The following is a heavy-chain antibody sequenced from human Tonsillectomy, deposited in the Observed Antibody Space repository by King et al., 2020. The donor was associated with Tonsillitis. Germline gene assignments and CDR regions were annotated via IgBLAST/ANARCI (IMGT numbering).Heavy chain of an antibody. J-gene: IGHJ4*02. V-gene: IGHV3-30*18. CDR3: AKDLDFWSGDPPPQFDY. Sequence: VQLVQSGGGVVQPGRSLRLSCAASGFTFSRDAMHWVRQAPGKGLEWVAVMSYDGSKKYYADSVKGRFTISRDNYNNTLYLQMKSLGAEDTAVYYCAKDLDFWSGDPPPQFDYWGQGTLVTVSS. CDR2: MSYDGSKK. CDR1: GFTFSRDA. D-gene: IGHD3-3*01.